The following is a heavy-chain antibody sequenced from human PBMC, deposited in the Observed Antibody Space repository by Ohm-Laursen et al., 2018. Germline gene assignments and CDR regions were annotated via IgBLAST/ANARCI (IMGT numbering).Heavy chain of an antibody. D-gene: IGHD6-19*01. J-gene: IGHJ4*02. CDR1: SGSISSYY. CDR2: ISYSGNT. Sequence: GTLSLTCTVSSGSISSYYWSWIRQPPGKGLEWIGYISYSGNTNYNPSLKSRVTMSVDTSKNQFSLKVYSVTAADTAIYYCATTTMDTSGWYGNYFDSWGQGALVTVSS. V-gene: IGHV4-59*08. CDR3: ATTTMDTSGWYGNYFDS.